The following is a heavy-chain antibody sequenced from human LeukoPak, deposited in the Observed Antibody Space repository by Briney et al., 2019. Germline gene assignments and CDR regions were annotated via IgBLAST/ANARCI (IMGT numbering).Heavy chain of an antibody. Sequence: ASVKVSCKASGGTFSSYAISWVRQAPGQGLEWMGGIIPIFGTANYAQKFQGRVTITTGESTSTAYMELSSLRSEDTAVYYCARQYYYDSSGYDPYFDYWGQGTLVTVSS. J-gene: IGHJ4*02. V-gene: IGHV1-69*05. CDR1: GGTFSSYA. CDR3: ARQYYYDSSGYDPYFDY. CDR2: IIPIFGTA. D-gene: IGHD3-22*01.